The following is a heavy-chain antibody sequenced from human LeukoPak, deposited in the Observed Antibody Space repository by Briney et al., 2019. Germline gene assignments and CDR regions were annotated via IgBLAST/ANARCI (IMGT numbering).Heavy chain of an antibody. CDR2: INHSGST. V-gene: IGHV4-34*01. D-gene: IGHD6-6*01. J-gene: IGHJ4*02. Sequence: SETLSLTCAVYGGSFSGYYWSWIRQPPGMGLEWIGEINHSGSTNYNPSLKSRVTISVDTSKNQFSLKLSSVTAADTAVYYCARRRFSYSSSSDFDYWGQGTLVTVSS. CDR3: ARRRFSYSSSSDFDY. CDR1: GGSFSGYY.